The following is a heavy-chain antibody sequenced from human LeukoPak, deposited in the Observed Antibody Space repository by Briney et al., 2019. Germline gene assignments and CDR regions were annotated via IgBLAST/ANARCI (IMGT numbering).Heavy chain of an antibody. CDR2: IHYSGNT. CDR1: GGSISTYY. Sequence: PSETLSLTCTVSGGSISTYYWSWIRQPPGKGLEWIGYIHYSGNTNYNRSLRSRVTISLDTSKNQFSLKLTSVTAADTAVYYCARKISQVDVWGQGTLVSVSS. J-gene: IGHJ4*02. D-gene: IGHD1-26*01. CDR3: ARKISQVDV. V-gene: IGHV4-59*01.